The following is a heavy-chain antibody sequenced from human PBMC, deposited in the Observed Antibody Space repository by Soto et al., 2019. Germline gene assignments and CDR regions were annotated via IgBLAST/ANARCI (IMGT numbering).Heavy chain of an antibody. D-gene: IGHD6-19*01. CDR2: ITGGSTI. J-gene: IGHJ4*02. CDR1: GFTFSSYS. Sequence: LRLSCAASGFTFSSYSMNWVRQAPGKGLECVSYITGGSTIYYADSVKGRFTVSRDNAENSLYLQMNSLRDEDTAVYYCARVPNTAVAGRFDYWGQGTLVTVSS. V-gene: IGHV3-48*02. CDR3: ARVPNTAVAGRFDY.